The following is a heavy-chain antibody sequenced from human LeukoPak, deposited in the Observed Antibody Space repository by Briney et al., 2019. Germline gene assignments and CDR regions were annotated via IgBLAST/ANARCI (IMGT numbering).Heavy chain of an antibody. V-gene: IGHV3-23*01. Sequence: GGSLRLSCAASGFSFSNYGMAWVRQAPGKGLEWVSAISGTGDSTYYAASVKGRFTISRDNSKHTLYLQMNSLSAEDTAVYYFASMRGYFEYWGQGTLVTVSS. CDR2: ISGTGDST. CDR1: GFSFSNYG. J-gene: IGHJ4*02. CDR3: ASMRGYFEY.